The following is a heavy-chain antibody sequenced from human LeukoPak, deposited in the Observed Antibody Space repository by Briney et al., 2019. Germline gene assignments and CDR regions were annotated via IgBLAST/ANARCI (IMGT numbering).Heavy chain of an antibody. CDR3: AREGYGSGSYYAFDI. J-gene: IGHJ3*02. CDR2: IYYSGST. CDR1: GGSISSYY. D-gene: IGHD3-10*01. V-gene: IGHV4-59*01. Sequence: SETLSLTCTVSGGSISSYYWSWIRQPPGKGLEWIGYIYYSGSTNYNPSLKSRVTISVDTSKNQFSLELGSVTAADTAVYYCAREGYGSGSYYAFDIWGQGTMVTVSS.